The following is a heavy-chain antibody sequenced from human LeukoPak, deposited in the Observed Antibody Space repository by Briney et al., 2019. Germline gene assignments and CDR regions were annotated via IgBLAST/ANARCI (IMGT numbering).Heavy chain of an antibody. CDR3: ARDPISSSLMEYAFDI. V-gene: IGHV1-69*04. J-gene: IGHJ3*02. CDR1: GGTFSSYA. CDR2: TIPILGIA. D-gene: IGHD6-13*01. Sequence: GSSVKVSCKASGGTFSSYAISWVRQAPGQGLEWMGRTIPILGIANYAQKFQGRVTITADKSTSTAYMELSSLRSEDTAVYYCARDPISSSLMEYAFDIWGQGTMVTVSS.